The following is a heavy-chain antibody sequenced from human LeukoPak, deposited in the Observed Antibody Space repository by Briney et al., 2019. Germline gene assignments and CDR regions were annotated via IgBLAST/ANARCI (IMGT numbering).Heavy chain of an antibody. J-gene: IGHJ1*01. V-gene: IGHV3-23*01. CDR1: GFTFSSYA. CDR3: AKVSSGGLIAVAGNEH. D-gene: IGHD6-19*01. CDR2: ISGSGGST. Sequence: GGSLRLSCAASGFTFSSYAMSWVRQAPGKGLEWVSAISGSGGSTYYADSVKGRFTISRDNSKNTLYLQMNSLRAEDTAVYYCAKVSSGGLIAVAGNEHWGQGTLVTVSS.